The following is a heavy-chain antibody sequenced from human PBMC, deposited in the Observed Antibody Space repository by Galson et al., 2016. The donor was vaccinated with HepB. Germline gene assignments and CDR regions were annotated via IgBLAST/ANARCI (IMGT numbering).Heavy chain of an antibody. CDR3: TRFGTQRGFRLFDY. CDR1: GFSFSNAW. Sequence: SLRLSCAVSGFSFSNAWMNWVRQAPGKGLEWVGRIKSKTDGGTTDYAAPVKGRFTISRDDSKNTVYLQMNSLKTEDTAVYYCTRFGTQRGFRLFDYWGQGTRVTVSS. D-gene: IGHD5-18*01. V-gene: IGHV3-15*07. CDR2: IKSKTDGGTT. J-gene: IGHJ4*02.